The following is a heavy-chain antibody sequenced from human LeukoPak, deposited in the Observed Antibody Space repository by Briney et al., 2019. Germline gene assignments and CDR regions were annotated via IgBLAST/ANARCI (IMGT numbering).Heavy chain of an antibody. D-gene: IGHD4-11*01. V-gene: IGHV4-31*03. J-gene: IGHJ3*01. CDR2: IYYSGST. CDR3: ARGDYTDYTFYV. CDR1: GGSISSGGYY. Sequence: SETLSLTCTASGGSISSGGYYWSWIRQHPGKGLEWIGYIYYSGSTYYNPSLKSRVTISVDTSKNQFSLKLTSVTAADTAVYYCARGDYTDYTFYVWGQGTMVTVSS.